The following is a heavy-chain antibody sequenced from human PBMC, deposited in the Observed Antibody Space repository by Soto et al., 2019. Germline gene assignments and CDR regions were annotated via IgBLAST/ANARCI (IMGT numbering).Heavy chain of an antibody. J-gene: IGHJ6*03. Sequence: GESLKISCKGSGYSFTSYWIGWVRQMPGKGLEWMGIIYPGDSDTRYSPSFQGQVTISADKSISTAYLQWSSLKASDTAMYYCARQASSGSYYYYYYYYYMDVWGKGTTVTVSS. CDR3: ARQASSGSYYYYYYYYYMDV. V-gene: IGHV5-51*01. CDR1: GYSFTSYW. D-gene: IGHD1-26*01. CDR2: IYPGDSDT.